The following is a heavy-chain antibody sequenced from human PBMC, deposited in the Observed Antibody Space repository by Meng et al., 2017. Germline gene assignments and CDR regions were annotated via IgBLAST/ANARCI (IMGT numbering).Heavy chain of an antibody. CDR2: ISSNGGSTI. J-gene: IGHJ4*02. V-gene: IGHV3-64*04. CDR1: GFTFSSYA. D-gene: IGHD6-19*01. CDR3: AKDLKWLLNTYFDY. Sequence: GESLKISCAASGFTFSSYAMHWVRQAPGKGLEYVSAISSNGGSTIYYADSVKGRFTISRDNAKNSLYLQMNSLRAEDTAVYYCAKDLKWLLNTYFDYWGQGTLVTVSS.